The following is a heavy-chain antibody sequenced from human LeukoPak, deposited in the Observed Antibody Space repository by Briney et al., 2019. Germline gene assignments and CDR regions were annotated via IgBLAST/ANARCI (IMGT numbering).Heavy chain of an antibody. CDR3: AKVGDSFVRAVAGIFDY. V-gene: IGHV3-23*01. J-gene: IGHJ4*02. CDR1: GFTFSSYA. CDR2: ISGSGGST. Sequence: PGGSLRLSCAASGFTFSSYAMSWVRQAPGKGLEWVSAISGSGGSTYYADSVKCRFTIPRDYSQNTPYLQMNSLRAEDRGVCYCAKVGDSFVRAVAGIFDYWGQGTLVTVSS. D-gene: IGHD6-19*01.